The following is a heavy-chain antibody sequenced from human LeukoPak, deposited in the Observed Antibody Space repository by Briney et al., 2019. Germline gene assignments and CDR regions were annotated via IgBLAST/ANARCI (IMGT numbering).Heavy chain of an antibody. V-gene: IGHV3-23*01. D-gene: IGHD6-13*01. CDR1: GFTFSSYA. Sequence: GGSLRLSCAASGFTFSSYAMSWVRQAPGKGLEWVSAISGSGGNTYYADSVKGRFTISRDNSKNTLYLQMYSLRAEDTAIYYCAKGSGYSTSWYYDYWGQGTLVTVSS. CDR3: AKGSGYSTSWYYDY. J-gene: IGHJ4*02. CDR2: ISGSGGNT.